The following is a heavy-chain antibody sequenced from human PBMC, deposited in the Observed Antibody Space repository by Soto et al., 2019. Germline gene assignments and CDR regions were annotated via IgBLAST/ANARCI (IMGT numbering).Heavy chain of an antibody. Sequence: GGSLRLSCAASGFTFDDYTMHWVRQAPGKGLEWVSLISWDGGSTYYADSVKGRFTISRDNSKNSLYLQMNSLRTEDTALYYCAKFSSPGGDYYYGMDVWGQGTTVTVSS. CDR1: GFTFDDYT. CDR2: ISWDGGST. CDR3: AKFSSPGGDYYYGMDV. V-gene: IGHV3-43*01. D-gene: IGHD6-13*01. J-gene: IGHJ6*02.